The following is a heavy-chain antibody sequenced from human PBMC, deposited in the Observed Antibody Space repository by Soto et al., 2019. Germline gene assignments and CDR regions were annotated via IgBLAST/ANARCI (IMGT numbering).Heavy chain of an antibody. V-gene: IGHV3-30*09. CDR1: GFIFSDYA. CDR3: AKARHSTSWYGLEADL. CDR2: ISYGGDNK. D-gene: IGHD6-13*01. Sequence: QVQLVESGGGVVQPGRSLRLSCAASGFIFSDYAMHWVRQAPGKGLEWVAVISYGGDNKYYTDSVRGRFAISRDNLKNTLDLQMNSLNPEDTVVYHCAKARHSTSWYGLEADLWGQGTLVTVSS. J-gene: IGHJ4*02.